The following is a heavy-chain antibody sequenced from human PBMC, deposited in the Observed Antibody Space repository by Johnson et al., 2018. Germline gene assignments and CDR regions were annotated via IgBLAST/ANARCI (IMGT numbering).Heavy chain of an antibody. D-gene: IGHD1-26*01. V-gene: IGHV3-30*03. CDR1: GFTFSTYG. CDR3: GRDLVGERYYYYGVDV. J-gene: IGHJ6*02. CDR2: ISYDGSIK. Sequence: QVQLVQSGGGVVQPGRSLRLSCEASGFTFSTYGMHWVRQAPGKGLEWVAIISYDGSIKYHADSLKGQFTISRDNSKSTLYLQMNSLRPEDTAVYDCGRDLVGERYYYYGVDVWGQGTTVTVSS.